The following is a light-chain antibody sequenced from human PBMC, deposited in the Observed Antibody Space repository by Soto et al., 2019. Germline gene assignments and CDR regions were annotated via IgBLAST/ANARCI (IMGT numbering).Light chain of an antibody. CDR3: QQYVNSPWT. CDR2: GAS. CDR1: ETLSSAY. Sequence: IVLTHAPGSLSFSRGERATLSCRASETLSSAYLAWYQQKPGQAPRLLLYGASSRATGIPDRFSGSGSGTDFTLTISSLEPEDFAVYYCQQYVNSPWTFGQGTKVDIK. V-gene: IGKV3-20*01. J-gene: IGKJ1*01.